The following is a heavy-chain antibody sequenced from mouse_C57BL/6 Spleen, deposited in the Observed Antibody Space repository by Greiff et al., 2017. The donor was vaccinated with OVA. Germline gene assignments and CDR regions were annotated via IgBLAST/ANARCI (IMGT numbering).Heavy chain of an antibody. J-gene: IGHJ4*01. Sequence: EVKLMESGGGLVQPGGSLKLSCAASGIDFSSYWMSWVRRAPGKGLEWIGEINPDSSTINYAPSLKDKFIISRDNAKNTLYLQMSKVRSEDTALYYCARQDYYDYGGAMDYGGQGTSVTVSA. CDR3: ARQDYYDYGGAMDY. D-gene: IGHD2-4*01. CDR1: GIDFSSYW. V-gene: IGHV4-1*01. CDR2: INPDSSTI.